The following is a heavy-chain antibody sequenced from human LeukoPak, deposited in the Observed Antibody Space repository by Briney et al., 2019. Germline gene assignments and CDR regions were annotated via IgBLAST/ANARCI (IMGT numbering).Heavy chain of an antibody. J-gene: IGHJ4*02. CDR1: GYTFTGYY. CDR3: ARGAAYYYGSATDY. D-gene: IGHD3-10*01. Sequence: GASVKVSCKASGYTFTGYYMHWVRQAPGQGLEWMGWINPNSGGTNYAQKFQGRVTMTRDTSISTAYMELSRLRSDDTAVYYCARGAAYYYGSATDYWGQGTLVTVSS. V-gene: IGHV1-2*02. CDR2: INPNSGGT.